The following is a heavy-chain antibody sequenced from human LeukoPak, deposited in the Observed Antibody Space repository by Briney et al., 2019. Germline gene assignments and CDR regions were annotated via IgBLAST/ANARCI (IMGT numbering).Heavy chain of an antibody. V-gene: IGHV5-51*01. Sequence: GESLKISFKSSGYNFTSYWIGWVRQMPGKGLEWMGIIYPGDSDTRYSPSCQGQVTISADKSISTAYLQWSSLKASDTAMYYCARLGLYYYDSSGYYYGYWGQGTLVTVSS. CDR1: GYNFTSYW. CDR3: ARLGLYYYDSSGYYYGY. J-gene: IGHJ4*02. D-gene: IGHD3-22*01. CDR2: IYPGDSDT.